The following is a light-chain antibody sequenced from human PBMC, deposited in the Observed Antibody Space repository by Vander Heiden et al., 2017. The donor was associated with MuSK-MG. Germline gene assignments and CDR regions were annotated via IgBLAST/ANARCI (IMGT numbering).Light chain of an antibody. V-gene: IGKV4-1*01. CDR1: HTILYSSQNTNQ. CDR2: WAS. Sequence: DIVMTQSPASLAVSLGERATINCKSSHTILYSSQNTNQLAWYQQKPGQPPRLLIYWASTRESGVPDPFSRSGSGTDFTLTISSLHAEDVAVYYCLQDYSIPCTFGPGTKLEIK. J-gene: IGKJ2*02. CDR3: LQDYSIPCT.